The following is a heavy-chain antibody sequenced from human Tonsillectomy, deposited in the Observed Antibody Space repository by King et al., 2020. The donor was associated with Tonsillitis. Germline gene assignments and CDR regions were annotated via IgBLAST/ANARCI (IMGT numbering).Heavy chain of an antibody. D-gene: IGHD7-27*01. CDR3: AKAVPNWGRDYYIGMDV. V-gene: IGHV3-13*01. J-gene: IGHJ6*02. CDR2: IGTAGDT. Sequence: QLVQSGGGLVQPGGSLRLSCAASGFTFSNYDMHWVRQATGKGLEWVSAIGTAGDTYYPGSVKGRFTISRENAKNSLYLQMNSLRAGDTAVYYWAKAVPNWGRDYYIGMDVWGQGTTVTVSS. CDR1: GFTFSNYD.